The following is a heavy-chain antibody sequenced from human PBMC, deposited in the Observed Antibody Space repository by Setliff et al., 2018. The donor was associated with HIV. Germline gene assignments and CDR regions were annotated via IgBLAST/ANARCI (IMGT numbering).Heavy chain of an antibody. Sequence: SETLSLTCTVSGASISSHYWSWIRQPPGKGLEWIGYIYHSGSTNYNPSLKSRVTMSVDTSKNQFSLNLTSVTAADTAVYYCARDRGSYNFWSGLARGDNWFDPWGQGTLVTVSS. CDR3: ARDRGSYNFWSGLARGDNWFDP. D-gene: IGHD3-3*01. CDR2: IYHSGST. J-gene: IGHJ5*02. V-gene: IGHV4-59*11. CDR1: GASISSHY.